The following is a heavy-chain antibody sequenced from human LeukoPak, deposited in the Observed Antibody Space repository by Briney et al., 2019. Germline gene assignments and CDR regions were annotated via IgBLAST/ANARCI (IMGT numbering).Heavy chain of an antibody. D-gene: IGHD3-22*01. V-gene: IGHV3-11*03. Sequence: GGSLRLSCAVSGFTFSDYYMSWIRQAPGKGLEWVTYIISSNSYTNYADSVKGRFYADSVKGRFTITRDNAKNSLYLQMNSLRAEDTAVYYCASLTYYFDSSGYYPGYFQHWGQGTLVTVSS. CDR2: IISSNSYT. CDR3: ASLTYYFDSSGYYPGYFQH. J-gene: IGHJ1*01. CDR1: GFTFSDYY.